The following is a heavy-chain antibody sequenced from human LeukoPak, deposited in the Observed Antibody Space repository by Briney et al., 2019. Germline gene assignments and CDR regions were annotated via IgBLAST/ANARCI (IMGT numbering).Heavy chain of an antibody. CDR2: ISYDGSNK. V-gene: IGHV3-30*14. CDR1: GFTFSSYA. CDR3: ARGKWELRFDP. J-gene: IGHJ5*02. Sequence: GGSLRLSCAASGFTFSSYAMHWVRQAPGKGLEWVAVISYDGSNKYYADSVKGRFTISRDNSKNTLYLQMNSLRAEDTAVYYCARGKWELRFDPWGQGTLVTVSS. D-gene: IGHD1-26*01.